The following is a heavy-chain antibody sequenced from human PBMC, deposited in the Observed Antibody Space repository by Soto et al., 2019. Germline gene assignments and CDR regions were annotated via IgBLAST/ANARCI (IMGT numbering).Heavy chain of an antibody. CDR1: GFTFSSYG. V-gene: IGHV3-33*01. Sequence: ESGGGVVQPGRSLRLSCAASGFTFSSYGMHWVRQAPGKGLEWVAVIWYDGSNKFYADSVKGRFTISRDNSKNTLYLQMNSLRAEDTAVYYCAREEYGSGSYEYWGQGTLVTVSS. CDR3: AREEYGSGSYEY. D-gene: IGHD3-10*01. J-gene: IGHJ4*02. CDR2: IWYDGSNK.